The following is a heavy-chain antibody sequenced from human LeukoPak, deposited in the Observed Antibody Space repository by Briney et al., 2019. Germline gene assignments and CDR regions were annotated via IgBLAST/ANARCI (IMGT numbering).Heavy chain of an antibody. Sequence: SEPLSLTCTVSGGSIRISGYYWAWFPRPPGRGLKWIGSIYYSGSTYYNPSLKSRVTISVDTSKNQFSLKLSSVTAADTAVYYCASDGSGYSYNWFDPWGQGTLVTVSS. D-gene: IGHD3-3*01. V-gene: IGHV4-39*07. CDR2: IYYSGST. CDR3: ASDGSGYSYNWFDP. J-gene: IGHJ5*02. CDR1: GGSIRISGYY.